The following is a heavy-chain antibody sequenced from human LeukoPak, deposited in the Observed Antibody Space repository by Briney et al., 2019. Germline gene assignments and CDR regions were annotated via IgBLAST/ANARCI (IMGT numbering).Heavy chain of an antibody. D-gene: IGHD3-16*02. CDR2: IVVGSGHT. V-gene: IGHV1-58*02. CDR1: GFTFTSSA. J-gene: IGHJ4*02. Sequence: SVKVSCKASGFTFTSSAMQWVRQARGQRLEWIGWIVVGSGHTNYALKFQERVTITRDMSTSTAYMELSSLRSEDTAVYYCATVKGLGELSLLRTYYFDYWGQGTLVTVSS. CDR3: ATVKGLGELSLLRTYYFDY.